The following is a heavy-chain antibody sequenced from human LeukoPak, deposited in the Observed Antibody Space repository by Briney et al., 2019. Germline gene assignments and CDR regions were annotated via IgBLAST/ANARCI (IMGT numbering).Heavy chain of an antibody. Sequence: GASVKVSCKASGYTFTSYDINWVRQATGQGLEWMGWMNPNSGNTGYAQKFQGRVTMTRNTSISTAYMELSSLRSEDTAVYYCARKFRMGITPVFGYWGQGTLVTVSS. CDR1: GYTFTSYD. CDR3: ARKFRMGITPVFGY. V-gene: IGHV1-8*01. D-gene: IGHD4-17*01. CDR2: MNPNSGNT. J-gene: IGHJ4*02.